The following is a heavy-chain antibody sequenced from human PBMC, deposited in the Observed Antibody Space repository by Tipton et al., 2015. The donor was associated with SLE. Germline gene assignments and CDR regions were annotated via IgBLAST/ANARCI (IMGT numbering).Heavy chain of an antibody. CDR1: GGSIRSYY. CDR3: ARSRLGAASGVYYVFYKVV. CDR2: IYYIGST. Sequence: GSLRLSCTVSGGSIRSYYWSWIRQPPGKGLEWIGYIYYIGSTNYNPSLKSRVTISVDTSKNLFSLKLSSVTAADTAVYYCARSRLGAASGVYYVFYKVVRGKGTTAAVS. D-gene: IGHD1-26*01. V-gene: IGHV4-59*01. J-gene: IGHJ6*03.